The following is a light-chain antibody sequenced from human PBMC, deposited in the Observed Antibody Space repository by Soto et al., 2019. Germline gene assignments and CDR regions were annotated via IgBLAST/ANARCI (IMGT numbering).Light chain of an antibody. Sequence: QSVLTKPPSASGSPGQSVAISCTGTSSDVGGYNYVSWYQQHPGKAPKLMIYEVNKRPSGVPDRFSGSKSGNTASLTVSGLQAEDEADYYCSSYAGSSNVFGTGTKLPVL. CDR1: SSDVGGYNY. V-gene: IGLV2-8*01. CDR3: SSYAGSSNV. J-gene: IGLJ1*01. CDR2: EVN.